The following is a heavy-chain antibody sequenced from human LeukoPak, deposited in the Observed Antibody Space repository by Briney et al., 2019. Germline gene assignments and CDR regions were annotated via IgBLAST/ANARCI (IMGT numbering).Heavy chain of an antibody. CDR2: ISSSSSYI. V-gene: IGHV3-21*01. Sequence: PGGSLRLSCAASGFTFSSYSMNWVRQAPGKGLEWVSSISSSSSYIYYADSVKGRFTISRDNAKNSLYLQMNSLRAEDTAVYYCARDRTPYVDTAMVTADWGQGTLVTVSS. CDR1: GFTFSSYS. CDR3: ARDRTPYVDTAMVTAD. J-gene: IGHJ4*02. D-gene: IGHD5-18*01.